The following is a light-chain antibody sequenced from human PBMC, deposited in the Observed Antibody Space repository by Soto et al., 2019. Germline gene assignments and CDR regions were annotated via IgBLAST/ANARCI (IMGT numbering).Light chain of an antibody. V-gene: IGKV4-1*01. CDR3: QQFYSMPLT. CDR1: QSLFYDSNNKNY. J-gene: IGKJ4*01. CDR2: WAS. Sequence: DIVMTQSPDSLAVSLGERATINCRSSQSLFYDSNNKNYLAWYQQKPGQPPKLLISWASTRESGVPDRFSGSGSGTDFSLTIKNLQATDVAVYHCQQFYSMPLTFGGGTKVSIK.